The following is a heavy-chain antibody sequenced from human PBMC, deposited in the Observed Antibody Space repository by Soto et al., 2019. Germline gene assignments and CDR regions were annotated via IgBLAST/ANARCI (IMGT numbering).Heavy chain of an antibody. CDR2: IWYDGSNK. J-gene: IGHJ5*02. Sequence: QVQLVESGGGVVQPGRSLRLSCAASGFTFSSYGMHWVRQAPGKGLEWVAVIWYDGSNKYYADSVKGRFTISRDNSKNTXXLQMNSLRAEDTAVYYCAREHIVVVPAAIVAWFDPWGQGTLVTVSS. CDR3: AREHIVVVPAAIVAWFDP. D-gene: IGHD2-2*01. CDR1: GFTFSSYG. V-gene: IGHV3-33*01.